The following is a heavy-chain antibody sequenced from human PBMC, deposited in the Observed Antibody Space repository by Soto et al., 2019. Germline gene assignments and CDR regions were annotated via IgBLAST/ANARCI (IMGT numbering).Heavy chain of an antibody. Sequence: QVQLVQSGAEVKKPGASVKVSCKASGYTFTRNGISWVRQAPGQGLEWMGWISTYNGNTNYAQKFQGRVTMTTDTSTTTADMELRSVRSDDTAVYYCARARGSSSWYEFEYWGQGTLVTVSS. J-gene: IGHJ4*02. CDR3: ARARGSSSWYEFEY. CDR2: ISTYNGNT. D-gene: IGHD6-13*01. V-gene: IGHV1-18*01. CDR1: GYTFTRNG.